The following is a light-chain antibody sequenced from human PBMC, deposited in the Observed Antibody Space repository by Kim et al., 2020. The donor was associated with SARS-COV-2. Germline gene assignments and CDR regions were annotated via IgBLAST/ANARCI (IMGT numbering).Light chain of an antibody. CDR3: QTYDSSLSGWV. Sequence: VAIFCTGGSCNDGAGYDVHWYQQHPGTAPPLLIYCNINRPSAVPDRFFGSKTGTTASPAITGLQAEDEADYYCQTYDSSLSGWVFGGGTQLTVL. CDR2: CNI. V-gene: IGLV1-40*01. CDR1: SCNDGAGYD. J-gene: IGLJ3*02.